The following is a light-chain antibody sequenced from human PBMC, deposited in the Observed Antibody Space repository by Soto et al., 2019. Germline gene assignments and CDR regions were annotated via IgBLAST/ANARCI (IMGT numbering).Light chain of an antibody. CDR3: QSYDSSLSGWV. Sequence: QPVLTQPPSVSAAPGQRVTISCTGSSSHIGAGYDVHWYQQLPGTAPKLLIYGNSNRPSGVPDRFSGSKSGTSASLAITGLQAEDEADYYCQSYDSSLSGWVFGGGTKVTVL. CDR2: GNS. J-gene: IGLJ3*02. CDR1: SSHIGAGYD. V-gene: IGLV1-40*01.